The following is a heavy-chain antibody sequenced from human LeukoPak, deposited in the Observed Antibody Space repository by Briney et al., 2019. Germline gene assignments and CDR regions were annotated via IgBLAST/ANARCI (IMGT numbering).Heavy chain of an antibody. V-gene: IGHV1-46*01. Sequence: ASVKVSCKASGYTFTSYYIHWVRQAPGQGLEWMGIINPSGGSISYAQKFQGRVTMTRDTSTSTVYMELSSLRSEDTAVYYCARDRRNSSSWYYYYYGMDVWGQETTVTVSS. CDR3: ARDRRNSSSWYYYYYGMDV. J-gene: IGHJ6*02. D-gene: IGHD6-13*01. CDR2: INPSGGSI. CDR1: GYTFTSYY.